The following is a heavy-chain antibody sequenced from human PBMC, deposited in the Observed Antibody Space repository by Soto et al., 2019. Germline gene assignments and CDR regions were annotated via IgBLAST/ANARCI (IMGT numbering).Heavy chain of an antibody. Sequence: EVQLLESGGGLVQPGGSLRLSCAASGFTFSSYAMSWVRQARGKGLEWVSAISGSGGITYYADSVKGRFTISRDNSKNTLYLQMYSLRAEDTAVYYCAKPLRYCGGGSCYSFDYWGQGTLVTVFS. CDR3: AKPLRYCGGGSCYSFDY. CDR2: ISGSGGIT. CDR1: GFTFSSYA. V-gene: IGHV3-23*01. J-gene: IGHJ4*02. D-gene: IGHD2-15*01.